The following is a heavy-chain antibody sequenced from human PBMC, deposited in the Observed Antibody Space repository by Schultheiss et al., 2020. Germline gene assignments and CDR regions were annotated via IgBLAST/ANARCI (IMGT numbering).Heavy chain of an antibody. CDR3: AKDKGRGGTYHFDY. V-gene: IGHV3-30*18. Sequence: GEPLKISCAASGFTFSNAWMNWVRQAPGKGLEWVAVISYDGSNKYYADSVKGRFTISRDNSKNTLYLQMNSLRAEDTAVYYCAKDKGRGGTYHFDYWGQGTLVTVSS. CDR2: ISYDGSNK. J-gene: IGHJ4*02. CDR1: GFTFSNAW. D-gene: IGHD3-16*01.